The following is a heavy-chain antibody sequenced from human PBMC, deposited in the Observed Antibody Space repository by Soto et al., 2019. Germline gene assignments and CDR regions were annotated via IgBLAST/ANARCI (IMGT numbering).Heavy chain of an antibody. CDR1: GHTFSTNT. CDR3: ARDGKIVTGYQQFSNWFDP. D-gene: IGHD3-9*01. J-gene: IGHJ5*02. CDR2: IYAGDGNT. Sequence: ASVKVSCKASGHTFSTNTIHWMRQAPGQTLEWMGWIYAGDGNTKYSQKFQGRVTITTDTSTSTAYMELSSLRSEDTAVYYCARDGKIVTGYQQFSNWFDPWGQGTLVTVSS. V-gene: IGHV1-3*01.